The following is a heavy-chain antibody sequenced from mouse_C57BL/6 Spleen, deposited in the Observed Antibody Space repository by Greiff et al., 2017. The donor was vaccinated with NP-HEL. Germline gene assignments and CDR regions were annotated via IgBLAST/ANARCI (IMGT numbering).Heavy chain of an antibody. Sequence: QVQLQQSGPELVKPGASVKISCKASGYAFSSSWMNWVKQRPGKGLEWIGRIYPGDGDTNYNGKFKGKATLTADKSSSTAYMQLSSLTSEDSAVYFCARRGSYGSSGDFDYWGQGTTLTVSS. CDR3: ARRGSYGSSGDFDY. CDR2: IYPGDGDT. V-gene: IGHV1-82*01. CDR1: GYAFSSSW. D-gene: IGHD1-1*01. J-gene: IGHJ2*01.